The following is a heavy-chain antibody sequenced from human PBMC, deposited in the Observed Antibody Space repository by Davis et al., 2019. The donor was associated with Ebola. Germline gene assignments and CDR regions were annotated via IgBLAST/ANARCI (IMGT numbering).Heavy chain of an antibody. Sequence: GESLKISCAASGFTFSSYSMNWVRQAPGKGLEWVSSISSSSSYIYYADSVKGRFTISRDNAKNSLYLQMNSLRAEDTAVYYCAREYYGSGDHDAFDIWGQGTMVTVSS. CDR3: AREYYGSGDHDAFDI. J-gene: IGHJ3*02. CDR1: GFTFSSYS. D-gene: IGHD3-10*01. CDR2: ISSSSSYI. V-gene: IGHV3-21*01.